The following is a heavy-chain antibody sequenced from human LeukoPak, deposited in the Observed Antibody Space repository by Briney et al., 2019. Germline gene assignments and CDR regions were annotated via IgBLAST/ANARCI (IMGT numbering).Heavy chain of an antibody. J-gene: IGHJ4*02. D-gene: IGHD1-1*01. CDR3: AKSRDNYYLDC. V-gene: IGHV3-30*04. CDR1: GFTFSTYA. CDR2: ISYDGSNK. Sequence: PGGSLRLSCAASGFTFSTYAMHWVRQAPGKGLEWVVVISYDGSNKYYADSVKGRFTISRDNSQDTLYLQMNSLRAEDTAVYYCAKSRDNYYLDCWGQGALVTVSS.